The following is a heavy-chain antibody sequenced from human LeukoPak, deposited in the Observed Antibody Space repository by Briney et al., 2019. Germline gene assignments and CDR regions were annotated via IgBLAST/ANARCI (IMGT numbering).Heavy chain of an antibody. J-gene: IGHJ4*02. CDR1: GYTFTSYG. D-gene: IGHD1-26*01. CDR3: AREASGSYYVGFFDY. CDR2: ISAYNGNT. Sequence: ASVKVSCKASGYTFTSYGISWVRQAPGQGLGWMGWISAYNGNTNYAQNLQGRVTMTTDTSTNTAYLELRSLRSDDTAVYYCAREASGSYYVGFFDYWGQGTLDTVSS. V-gene: IGHV1-18*01.